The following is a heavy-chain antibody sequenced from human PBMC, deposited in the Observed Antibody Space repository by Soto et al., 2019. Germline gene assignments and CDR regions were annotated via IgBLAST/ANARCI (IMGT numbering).Heavy chain of an antibody. J-gene: IGHJ3*01. CDR3: TRGAWGYAFDV. Sequence: QVQLQQSGPGLVKPSQTLSLTCTVSGDSISSGGYYWTWVRQRPGKGLEWIGYIRYSESTYYNPSLKVRGIVSIDTSKNQFSLRLSSVTAADTAVYFCTRGAWGYAFDVWGQGTMVTVSS. CDR1: GDSISSGGYY. D-gene: IGHD3-16*01. V-gene: IGHV4-31*03. CDR2: IRYSEST.